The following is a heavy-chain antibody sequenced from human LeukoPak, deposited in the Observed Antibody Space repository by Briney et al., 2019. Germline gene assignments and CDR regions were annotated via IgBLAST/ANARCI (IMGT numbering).Heavy chain of an antibody. CDR1: GGSINSCY. CDR3: ARGRANYDSTGYYY. Sequence: SETLSLTCTVSGGSINSCYWSWIRQPPGKGLEWIGYIYSSGSTKYNPSLKSRVTITIDTSKNQFSLKLSSVTAADTAVYYCARGRANYDSTGYYYWGQGILVTVSS. CDR2: IYSSGST. V-gene: IGHV4-59*01. J-gene: IGHJ4*02. D-gene: IGHD3-22*01.